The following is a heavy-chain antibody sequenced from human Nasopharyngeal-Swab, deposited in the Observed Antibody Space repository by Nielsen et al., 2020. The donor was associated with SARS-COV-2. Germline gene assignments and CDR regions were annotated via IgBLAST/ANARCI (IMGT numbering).Heavy chain of an antibody. V-gene: IGHV3-33*01. CDR2: IWHDGEKK. CDR1: GFSLSLYG. Sequence: LKISCAASGFSLSLYGMHWVRQAPGKGLEWVAVIWHDGEKKYIADSVKGRFAISRDNSKNTLYLQMNSLRAEDTAIYYCARDFGRDEPIDHWGQGTLVTVSS. CDR3: ARDFGRDEPIDH. J-gene: IGHJ5*02. D-gene: IGHD3/OR15-3a*01.